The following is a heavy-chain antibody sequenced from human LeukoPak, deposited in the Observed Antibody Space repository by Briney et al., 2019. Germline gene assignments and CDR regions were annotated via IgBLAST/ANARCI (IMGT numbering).Heavy chain of an antibody. CDR3: ARDTSGSGSYFSSFDL. Sequence: SVKVSCKASGGTFSSYAISWVRQAPGQGLEWMGGIIPIFGTANYAQKFQGRVTMTRDTSISTAYMELSRLRSDDTAVYYCARDTSGSGSYFSSFDLWGRGTLVTVSS. CDR2: IIPIFGTA. D-gene: IGHD3-10*01. CDR1: GGTFSSYA. V-gene: IGHV1-69*05. J-gene: IGHJ2*01.